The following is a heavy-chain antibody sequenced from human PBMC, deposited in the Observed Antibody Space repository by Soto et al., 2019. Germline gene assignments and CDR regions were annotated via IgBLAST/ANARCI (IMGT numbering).Heavy chain of an antibody. Sequence: QVQLQESGPGLVKPSETLSLTCTVSGGSISSYYWSWIRQPPGKGLEWIGYIYYSGSTNYNPSLISRVTISVDTSKNQFSLKLRSVPAADTAVYYCARRYASAFDIWGQGTMVTVSS. V-gene: IGHV4-59*01. CDR3: ARRYASAFDI. D-gene: IGHD5-12*01. J-gene: IGHJ3*02. CDR1: GGSISSYY. CDR2: IYYSGST.